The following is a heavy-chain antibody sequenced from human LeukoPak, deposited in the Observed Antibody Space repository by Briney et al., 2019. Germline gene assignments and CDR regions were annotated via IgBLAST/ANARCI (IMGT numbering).Heavy chain of an antibody. CDR3: ARYGVAVAGLGFDY. CDR1: GYSISSGYY. J-gene: IGHJ4*02. Sequence: SETLSLTCTVSGYSISSGYYWGWIRQPPGKGLEWIGSIYHSGSTYYNPSLKSRVTISVDTSKNQFSLKLSSVTAADTAVYYCARYGVAVAGLGFDYWGQGTLVTVSS. CDR2: IYHSGST. D-gene: IGHD6-19*01. V-gene: IGHV4-38-2*02.